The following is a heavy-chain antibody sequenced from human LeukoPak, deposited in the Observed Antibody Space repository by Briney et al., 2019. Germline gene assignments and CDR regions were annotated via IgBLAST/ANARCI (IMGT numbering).Heavy chain of an antibody. V-gene: IGHV4-34*01. D-gene: IGHD3-10*01. Sequence: SETLSLTCAVYGGSFSGYYWSWIRQPPGKGLEWIGEINHSGSTNYNPSLKSRVTISVDTSKNQFSLKLSSVTAADTAVYYCARGPRGARSAFDIWGQGTMVTVSS. CDR2: INHSGST. CDR1: GGSFSGYY. CDR3: ARGPRGARSAFDI. J-gene: IGHJ3*02.